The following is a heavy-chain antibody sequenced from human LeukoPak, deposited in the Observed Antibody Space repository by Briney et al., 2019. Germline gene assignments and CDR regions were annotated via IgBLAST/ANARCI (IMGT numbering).Heavy chain of an antibody. CDR1: GFTFSTYT. Sequence: PGGSLRLSCAASGFTFSTYTMAWVRQAPGGGLEWVSGISGNGGRTYYADSVEGRFAISRDDSKSTLYLQMNSLRGEDTAVYYCAKDFGRNLGGPGYWGRGTLVIVSS. CDR3: AKDFGRNLGGPGY. D-gene: IGHD1-14*01. J-gene: IGHJ4*02. V-gene: IGHV3-23*01. CDR2: ISGNGGRT.